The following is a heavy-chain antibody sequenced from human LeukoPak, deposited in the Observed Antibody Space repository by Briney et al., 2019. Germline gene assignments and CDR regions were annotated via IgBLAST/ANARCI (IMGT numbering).Heavy chain of an antibody. CDR3: VREPQAEYYSDY. J-gene: IGHJ4*02. Sequence: PGGSLRLSCAASGFTFSSYWMHWVRQAPGKGLVWVSRINSDGSSTTYADSVKGRFTISRDNAKNTLYLQMNSLRAEDTAVYYCVREPQAEYYSDYWGQGTLVTVSS. D-gene: IGHD1-14*01. CDR1: GFTFSSYW. V-gene: IGHV3-74*01. CDR2: INSDGSST.